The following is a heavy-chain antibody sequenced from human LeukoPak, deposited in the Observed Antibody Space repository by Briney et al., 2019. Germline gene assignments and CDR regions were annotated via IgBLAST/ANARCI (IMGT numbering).Heavy chain of an antibody. J-gene: IGHJ5*02. CDR2: INPNIGDA. V-gene: IGHV1-2*02. D-gene: IGHD3-16*01. CDR3: ARVLGWFDP. CDR1: GYTFTDYF. Sequence: WASVKVSCKASGYTFTDYFIHWVRQAPGQGLEWMGWINPNIGDASYAQKFQDRVTMTRDRSINTAYMELSRLTSDDTAVYYCARVLGWFDPWGQGTLVTVSS.